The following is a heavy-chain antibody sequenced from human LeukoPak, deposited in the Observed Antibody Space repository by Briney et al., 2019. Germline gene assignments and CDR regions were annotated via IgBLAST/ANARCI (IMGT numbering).Heavy chain of an antibody. CDR1: RGSISNSGYY. CDR2: IYYSGST. D-gene: IGHD3-16*01. Sequence: SETLSLTCTVSRGSISNSGYYWGWIRQPPGKGLEWIGSIYYSGSTYYSPSLKNRVTISVDTSRNQSSLKLTSVTAADTAVYYCARGGSRLTTAGDLDYWGQGALVTVSS. CDR3: ARGGSRLTTAGDLDY. J-gene: IGHJ4*02. V-gene: IGHV4-39*01.